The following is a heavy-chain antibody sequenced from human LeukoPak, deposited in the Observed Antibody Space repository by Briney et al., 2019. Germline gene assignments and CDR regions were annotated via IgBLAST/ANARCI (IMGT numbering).Heavy chain of an antibody. CDR1: GFTFSSYA. Sequence: GGSLRLSCAASGFTFSSYAMHWVRQAPGKGLEWVAVISYDGSNKYYADSVKGRFTISRDNSKKTLYLQMNSLRAEDTAVYYCARDRGYYDSSGYYYPRYWGQGTLVTVSS. CDR3: ARDRGYYDSSGYYYPRY. CDR2: ISYDGSNK. J-gene: IGHJ4*02. V-gene: IGHV3-30*04. D-gene: IGHD3-22*01.